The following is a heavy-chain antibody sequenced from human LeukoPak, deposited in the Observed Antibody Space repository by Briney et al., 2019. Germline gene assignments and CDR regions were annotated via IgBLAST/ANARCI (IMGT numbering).Heavy chain of an antibody. CDR3: ARHSSGYYYFDY. J-gene: IGHJ4*02. D-gene: IGHD3-22*01. Sequence: AGSLRLSCAASGFTFSNHYIKWIRKAPPPGLERVSYISTSSSYIYYADSVKGRFTISRDNAKNSLYLQMNSLRAEDTAVYYCARHSSGYYYFDYWGQGSLVTVSS. CDR2: ISTSSSYI. V-gene: IGHV3-11*03. CDR1: GFTFSNHY.